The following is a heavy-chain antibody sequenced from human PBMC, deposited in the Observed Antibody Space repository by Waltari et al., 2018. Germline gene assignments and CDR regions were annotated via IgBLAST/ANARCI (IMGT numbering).Heavy chain of an antibody. J-gene: IGHJ4*02. V-gene: IGHV4-34*01. Sequence: QVQLQQWGAGLLKPSETLSLTCAVYGGSFSGYYWSWMRQPPGKGLGWIGEIKHSGSTNYNPALKSRVTISVDTSKNQFSLKLSSVTAADTAVYDCARVAVAGIDYWGQGTLVTVSS. CDR3: ARVAVAGIDY. CDR2: IKHSGST. CDR1: GGSFSGYY. D-gene: IGHD6-19*01.